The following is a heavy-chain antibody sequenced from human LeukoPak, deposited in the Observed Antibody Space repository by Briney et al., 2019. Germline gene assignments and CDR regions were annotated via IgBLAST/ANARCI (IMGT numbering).Heavy chain of an antibody. Sequence: GGSLRLSCAASKFTFSSYWMSWVRQAPGKGLEWVAYMNQRGNEKNYLDSVKGRFTISRDNAKNSLYLQMTSLRAEDTAVYYCARGTYYYEFWGQGHLVTVSS. CDR1: KFTFSSYW. V-gene: IGHV3-7*04. D-gene: IGHD3-16*01. CDR2: MNQRGNEK. CDR3: ARGTYYYEF. J-gene: IGHJ4*02.